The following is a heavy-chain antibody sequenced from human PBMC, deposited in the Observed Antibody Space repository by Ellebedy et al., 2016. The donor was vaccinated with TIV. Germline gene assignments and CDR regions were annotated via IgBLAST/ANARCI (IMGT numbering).Heavy chain of an antibody. CDR2: INHSGST. Sequence: SETLSLXCAVYGGSFSGYYWSWIRQPPGKGLEWIGEINHSGSTNYNPSLKSRVTISVDTSKNQFSLKLSSVTAADTAVYYCARGRRGYSYGFLCYWGQGTLVTVSS. J-gene: IGHJ4*02. CDR1: GGSFSGYY. D-gene: IGHD5-18*01. CDR3: ARGRRGYSYGFLCY. V-gene: IGHV4-34*01.